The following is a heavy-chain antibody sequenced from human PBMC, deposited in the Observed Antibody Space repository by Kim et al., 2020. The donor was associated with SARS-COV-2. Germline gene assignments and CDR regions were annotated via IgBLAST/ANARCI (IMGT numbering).Heavy chain of an antibody. Sequence: GGSLRLSCAASGFTFSDYYMSWIRQAPGKGLEWVSYISSSSSYTNYADSVKGRFTISRDNAKNSLYLQMNSLRAEDTAVYYCASGTDYYYGMDVWGQGTTVTVSS. CDR3: ASGTDYYYGMDV. CDR1: GFTFSDYY. D-gene: IGHD1-1*01. J-gene: IGHJ6*02. CDR2: ISSSSSYT. V-gene: IGHV3-11*03.